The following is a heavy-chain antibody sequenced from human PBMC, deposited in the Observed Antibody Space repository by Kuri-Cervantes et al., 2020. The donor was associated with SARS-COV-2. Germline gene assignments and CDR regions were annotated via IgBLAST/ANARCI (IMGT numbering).Heavy chain of an antibody. CDR2: IRSKAYGETT. Sequence: GESLKISCAASGFTFSSYAMSWVRQAPGKGLEWVGFIRSKAYGETTEYAASVKGRLTISRDDSKSIAYLQMNSLKTEDTAVYYCTRPVPTIAAADPYYFDYWGQGTLVTVSS. CDR3: TRPVPTIAAADPYYFDY. CDR1: GFTFSSYA. V-gene: IGHV3-49*04. D-gene: IGHD6-13*01. J-gene: IGHJ4*02.